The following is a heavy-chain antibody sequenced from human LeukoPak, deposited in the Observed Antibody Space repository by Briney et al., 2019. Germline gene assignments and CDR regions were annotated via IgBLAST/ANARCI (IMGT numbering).Heavy chain of an antibody. Sequence: SQTLSLTCAISGDSLSSKSAAWHWLRQSPSRGLEWLGRTYYRSKLYNDYAVSVKSRITINPDTSKNQFSLQLNSVTPEDTAVYYCARGSSSGWYWGQGTLVTVSS. J-gene: IGHJ4*02. V-gene: IGHV6-1*01. CDR1: GDSLSSKSAA. CDR3: ARGSSSGWY. CDR2: TYYRSKLYN. D-gene: IGHD6-19*01.